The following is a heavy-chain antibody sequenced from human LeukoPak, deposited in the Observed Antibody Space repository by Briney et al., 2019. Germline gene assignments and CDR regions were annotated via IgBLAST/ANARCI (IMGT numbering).Heavy chain of an antibody. CDR3: TTEVALRRYYYDSSGNYSRDY. CDR1: GFTFSNAW. D-gene: IGHD3-22*01. V-gene: IGHV3-15*01. Sequence: GGSLRLSCAASGFTFSNAWMSWVRQAPGEGLEWVGRIKSKTDGGTTDYAAPVKGRFTISRDDSKNTLYLQMNSLKTEDTAVYYCTTEVALRRYYYDSSGNYSRDYWGQGTLVTVSS. CDR2: IKSKTDGGTT. J-gene: IGHJ4*02.